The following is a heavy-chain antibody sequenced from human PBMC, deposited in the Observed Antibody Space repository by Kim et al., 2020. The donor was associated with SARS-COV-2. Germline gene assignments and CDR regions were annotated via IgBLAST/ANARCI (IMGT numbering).Heavy chain of an antibody. CDR1: GYTFTHYD. CDR3: ARVVKGRGWL. Sequence: ASVKVSCKASGYTFTHYDINWVRQASGRGLEWMGWMNPNSTKTGYTQKFQGRVTMTRNTSISTAYMELSSLSSEDTAVYYCARVVKGRGWLWGQGTLVTV. D-gene: IGHD6-19*01. V-gene: IGHV1-8*01. CDR2: MNPNSTKT. J-gene: IGHJ4*02.